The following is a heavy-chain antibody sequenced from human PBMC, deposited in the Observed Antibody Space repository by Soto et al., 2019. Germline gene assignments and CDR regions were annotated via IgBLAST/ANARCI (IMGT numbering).Heavy chain of an antibody. V-gene: IGHV3-23*01. Sequence: ESGGGLVQPGGSLRLSCAASGFTFSDYAMNWVRQAPGKGLEWVSSISGSGITTYYADSVKGRFTISRDNSKNTLYLQMNSLRAEDTAIYYCANGRFLEWLLPDNWFDPWGQGTLVTVSS. CDR3: ANGRFLEWLLPDNWFDP. CDR2: ISGSGITT. CDR1: GFTFSDYA. J-gene: IGHJ5*02. D-gene: IGHD3-3*01.